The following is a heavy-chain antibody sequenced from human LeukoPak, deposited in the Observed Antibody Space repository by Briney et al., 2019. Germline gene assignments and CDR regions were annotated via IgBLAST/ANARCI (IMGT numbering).Heavy chain of an antibody. CDR1: GFTFSTYG. CDR3: ARDVYSSSYRYYYYYGMDV. D-gene: IGHD6-6*01. J-gene: IGHJ6*02. Sequence: GGSLRLSCAASGFTFSTYGMNWVRQAPGKGLEWVSSISSSSSYIYYADSVKGRFTISRDNAKNSLYLQMNSLRAEDTAVYYCARDVYSSSYRYYYYYGMDVWGQGTTVTVSS. V-gene: IGHV3-21*01. CDR2: ISSSSSYI.